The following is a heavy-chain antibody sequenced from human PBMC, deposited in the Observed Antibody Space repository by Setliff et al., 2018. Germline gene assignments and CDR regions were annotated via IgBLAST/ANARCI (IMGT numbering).Heavy chain of an antibody. J-gene: IGHJ5*02. Sequence: SETLSLTCTVSGDSISSGIYHWSWIRQSAGKGLEWIGHFHTGGSTNYNRSLRSRVSISVDTSKNQFSLKLSSVTAADTATYYCARAGPTVTFFRVLVISWWDPWGQGSLVTVS. CDR2: FHTGGST. V-gene: IGHV4-61*09. CDR1: GDSISSGIYH. D-gene: IGHD3-3*01. CDR3: ARAGPTVTFFRVLVISWWDP.